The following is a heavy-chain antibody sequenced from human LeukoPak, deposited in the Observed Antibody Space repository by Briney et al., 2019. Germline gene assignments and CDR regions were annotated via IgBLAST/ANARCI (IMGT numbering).Heavy chain of an antibody. CDR3: AMSRSGSYYKSYFDS. Sequence: GPLRLSCAASGFTFSSYSMNWVRQAPGKGLEWVSSISSSSSYIYYADSVKGRFIISRDNSKNTLYLQMNSLRAEDTAVYYCAMSRSGSYYKSYFDSWGQGTLVTVSS. CDR1: GFTFSSYS. D-gene: IGHD3-10*01. J-gene: IGHJ4*02. CDR2: ISSSSSYI. V-gene: IGHV3-21*04.